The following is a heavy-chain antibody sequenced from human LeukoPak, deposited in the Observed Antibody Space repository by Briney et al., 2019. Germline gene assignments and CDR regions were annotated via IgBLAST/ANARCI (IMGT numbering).Heavy chain of an antibody. J-gene: IGHJ4*02. CDR2: IYYSGST. CDR3: ARGQWLNIDY. V-gene: IGHV4-59*01. Sequence: NPSETLSLTCTVSGGSISSYYWSWIRQPPGEGLEWIGYIYYSGSTNYNPSLKSRVTISVDTSKNQFSLKLSSVTAADTAVYYCARGQWLNIDYWGQGTLVTVSS. CDR1: GGSISSYY. D-gene: IGHD6-19*01.